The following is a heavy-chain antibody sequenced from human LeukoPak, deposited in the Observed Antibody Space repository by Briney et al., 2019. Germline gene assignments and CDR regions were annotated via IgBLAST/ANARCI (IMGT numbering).Heavy chain of an antibody. V-gene: IGHV1-18*01. J-gene: IGHJ4*02. CDR2: ISAYNGQT. D-gene: IGHD1-7*01. Sequence: ASVKVSCKASGYTFTTSGISWVRQAPGQGLEWMGWISAYNGQTNYAQKVQGRVTMTTDTSTKTVYMELRSPGSDDTAVYYCAGVAGFYWNSDSFDYWGQGTQVTVSS. CDR3: AGVAGFYWNSDSFDY. CDR1: GYTFTTSG.